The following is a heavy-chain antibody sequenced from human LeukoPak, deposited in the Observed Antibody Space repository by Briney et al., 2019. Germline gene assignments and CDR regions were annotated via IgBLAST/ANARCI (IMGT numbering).Heavy chain of an antibody. Sequence: GGSLRLSCAASGFTFSGDYMSWIRQAPGKGLEWVSYISSSGSTIYYADSVKGRFTISRDNSKNTLYLQMNSLRAEDTAVYYCAKDQRYVDTEMVNYWGQGTLVTVSS. CDR3: AKDQRYVDTEMVNY. J-gene: IGHJ4*02. V-gene: IGHV3-11*01. CDR2: ISSSGSTI. D-gene: IGHD5-18*01. CDR1: GFTFSGDY.